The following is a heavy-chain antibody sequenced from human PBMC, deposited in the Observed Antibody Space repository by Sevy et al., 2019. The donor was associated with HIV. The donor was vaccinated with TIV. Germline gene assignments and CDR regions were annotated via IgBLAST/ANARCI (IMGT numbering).Heavy chain of an antibody. CDR1: GFTFSSYG. V-gene: IGHV3-33*01. Sequence: GGSLRLSCAASGFTFSSYGMHWVRQAPGKGLEWVAVIWYDGSNKYYADSVKGRFTISRDNSKNTLYLQMNSLRAEDTAVYYCARDDSIAGPMIMCLDYWGQGTLVTVSS. CDR3: ARDDSIAGPMIMCLDY. J-gene: IGHJ4*02. D-gene: IGHD3-22*01. CDR2: IWYDGSNK.